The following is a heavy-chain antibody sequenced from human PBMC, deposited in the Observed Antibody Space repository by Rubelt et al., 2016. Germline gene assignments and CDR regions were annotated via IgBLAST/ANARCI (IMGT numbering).Heavy chain of an antibody. V-gene: IGHV1-3*01. D-gene: IGHD2-15*01. J-gene: IGHJ4*02. CDR1: GYTFTSYA. Sequence: QVQLVQSGAEVKKPGASVKVSCKASGYTFTSYAMHWVRQAPGQRLEWMGWINAGNGNTKYSEKSQGRVTITRDTSASTAYMELGSLRAEDTAVYYRARDLSVVVAATDDYWGQGTLVTVSS. CDR3: ARDLSVVVAATDDY. CDR2: INAGNGNT.